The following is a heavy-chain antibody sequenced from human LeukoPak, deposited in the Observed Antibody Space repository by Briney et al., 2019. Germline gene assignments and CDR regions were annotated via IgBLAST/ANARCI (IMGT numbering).Heavy chain of an antibody. CDR1: GFTFSSFS. J-gene: IGHJ3*02. CDR2: IRTSGTNT. D-gene: IGHD3-22*01. Sequence: PGGSLRLSCAASGFTFSSFSMNWVRQAPGKGLEWVSYIRTSGTNTDYTGSVKGRFTISRDNAKNSLCLQMNSLRAEDTAVYYCARDTNYYDSRINPYFDIWGQGTMVTVSS. CDR3: ARDTNYYDSRINPYFDI. V-gene: IGHV3-48*04.